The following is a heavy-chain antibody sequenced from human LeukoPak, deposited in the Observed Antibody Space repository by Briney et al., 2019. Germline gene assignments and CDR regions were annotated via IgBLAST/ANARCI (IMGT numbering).Heavy chain of an antibody. CDR2: ISGDGGST. Sequence: PGGSLRLSCAASGFTFSSYAMSWVRQAPGKGLEWVSLISGDGGSTYYADSVKGRFTISRDNSKNSLYLQMNSLRTEDTALYYCAKEHPPGPYDSSGYCDYWGQGTLVTVSS. J-gene: IGHJ4*02. CDR3: AKEHPPGPYDSSGYCDY. V-gene: IGHV3-43*02. D-gene: IGHD3-22*01. CDR1: GFTFSSYA.